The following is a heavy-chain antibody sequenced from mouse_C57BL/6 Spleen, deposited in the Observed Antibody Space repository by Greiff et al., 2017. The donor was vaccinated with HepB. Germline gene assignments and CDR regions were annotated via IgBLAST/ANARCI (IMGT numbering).Heavy chain of an antibody. CDR2: INPNNGGT. CDR3: ARSIYSLYAMDY. D-gene: IGHD2-12*01. Sequence: VQLQQSGPELVKPGASVKIPCKASGYTFTDYNMDWVKQSHGKSLEWIGDINPNNGGTIYNQKFKGKATLTVDKSSSTAYMELRSLTSEDTAVYYCARSIYSLYAMDYWGQGTSVTVSS. CDR1: GYTFTDYN. V-gene: IGHV1-18*01. J-gene: IGHJ4*01.